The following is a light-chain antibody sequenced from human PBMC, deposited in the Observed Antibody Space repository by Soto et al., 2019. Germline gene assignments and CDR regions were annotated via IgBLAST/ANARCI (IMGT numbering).Light chain of an antibody. CDR3: CSYAGSSTFEV. J-gene: IGLJ1*01. V-gene: IGLV2-23*02. CDR1: SSDVGSYNL. CDR2: EVS. Sequence: QSLLTQPASVSGSPGQSITISCTGTSSDVGSYNLVSWYQQHPGKAPKLMIYEVSKRPSGVSNRFSGSKSGNTASLTISELQAEDEADYYCCSYAGSSTFEVFGTGTKVTVL.